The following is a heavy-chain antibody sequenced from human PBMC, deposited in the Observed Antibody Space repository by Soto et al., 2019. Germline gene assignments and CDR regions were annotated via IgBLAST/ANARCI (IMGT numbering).Heavy chain of an antibody. Sequence: GGSLRLSCAASASIFKGHGMHWVRQAPGKGLEWVANINPDGSGEYYLDSVKGRFTISRDNAKNSVYLQMNSLVGDDTAVYYCARENWFFDYWGQGTPVTVSS. D-gene: IGHD3-10*01. CDR3: ARENWFFDY. CDR1: ASIFKGHG. J-gene: IGHJ4*02. V-gene: IGHV3-7*01. CDR2: INPDGSGE.